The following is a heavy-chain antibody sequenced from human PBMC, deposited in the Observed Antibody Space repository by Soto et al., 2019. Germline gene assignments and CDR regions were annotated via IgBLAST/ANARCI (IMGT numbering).Heavy chain of an antibody. V-gene: IGHV4-59*01. D-gene: IGHD6-13*01. CDR1: GGSMRNYF. CDR3: AAGEASSRNLAPYYLDF. CDR2: IHYSGTT. J-gene: IGHJ4*02. Sequence: SETLSLTCTASGGSMRNYFWTWIRQPPGKGLEWIGYIHYSGTTSFFPSYNPSLRSRVTISEDTSKNQFSLKLLSVTTADTAVYFCAAGEASSRNLAPYYLDFWGQGTLVTAPQ.